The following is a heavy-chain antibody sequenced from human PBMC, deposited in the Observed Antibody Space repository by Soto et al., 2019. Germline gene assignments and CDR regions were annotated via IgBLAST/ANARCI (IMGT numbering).Heavy chain of an antibody. J-gene: IGHJ3*02. D-gene: IGHD3-22*01. Sequence: QVQLQESGPGLVKPSQTLSLTCTVSGGSISSGGYYWSWIRQHPGKGLEWIGYIYYSGSPYYNPSLKSRFTISVDTSKNQFSLKLSSVTAADTAVYYCARIVASGAFDIWGQGTMVTVSS. CDR3: ARIVASGAFDI. CDR2: IYYSGSP. CDR1: GGSISSGGYY. V-gene: IGHV4-31*03.